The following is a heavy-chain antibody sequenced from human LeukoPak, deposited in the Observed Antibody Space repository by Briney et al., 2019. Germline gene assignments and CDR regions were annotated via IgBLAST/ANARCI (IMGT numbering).Heavy chain of an antibody. D-gene: IGHD6-13*01. CDR3: ARDSSSWSYYYYYMDV. CDR2: IYYSGST. Sequence: PSETLSLTCTVSGGSISSYYWSWIRQPPGKGLEWIGYIYYSGSTNYNPSLKSRVTISVDTSKNQFSLKLSSVTAADTAVYHCARDSSSWSYYYYYMDVWGKGTTVTVSS. J-gene: IGHJ6*03. V-gene: IGHV4-59*01. CDR1: GGSISSYY.